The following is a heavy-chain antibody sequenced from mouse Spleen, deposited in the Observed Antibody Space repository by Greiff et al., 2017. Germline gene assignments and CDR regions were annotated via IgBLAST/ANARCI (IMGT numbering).Heavy chain of an antibody. Sequence: QVQLQQPGAELVMPGASVKMSCKASGYTFTDYWMHWVKQRPGQGLEWIGAIDTSDSYTSYNQKFKGKATLTVDESSSTAYMQLSSLTSEDSAVYYCAREGHWYFDVWGAGTTVTVSS. CDR2: IDTSDSYT. D-gene: IGHD3-3*01. CDR3: AREGHWYFDV. J-gene: IGHJ1*01. V-gene: IGHV1-69*01. CDR1: GYTFTDYW.